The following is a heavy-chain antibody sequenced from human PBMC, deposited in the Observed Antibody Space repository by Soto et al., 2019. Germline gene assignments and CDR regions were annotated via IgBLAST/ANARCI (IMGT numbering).Heavy chain of an antibody. V-gene: IGHV3-30*18. CDR1: GFTFSSYG. CDR2: ISYDGSNK. D-gene: IGHD3-22*01. CDR3: AKGSMIVVVAPIDY. Sequence: VQLVESGGGVVQPGRSLRLSCAASGFTFSSYGMHWVRQAPGKGLEWVAVISYDGSNKYYADSVKGRFTISRDNSKNTLYLQMNSLRAEDTAVYYCAKGSMIVVVAPIDYWGQGTLVTVSS. J-gene: IGHJ4*02.